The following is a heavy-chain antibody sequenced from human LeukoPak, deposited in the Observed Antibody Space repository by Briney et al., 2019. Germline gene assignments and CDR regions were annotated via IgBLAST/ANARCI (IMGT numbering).Heavy chain of an antibody. V-gene: IGHV1-69*04. Sequence: SVKVSCKASGGTFSSYAISWVRQAPGQVLEWMGRIIPILGIANYAQKFQGRVTITADKSTSTAYMELSSLRSEDTAVYYCARADYYDSSGTTPDYWGQGTLVTVSS. J-gene: IGHJ4*02. CDR3: ARADYYDSSGTTPDY. CDR2: IIPILGIA. CDR1: GGTFSSYA. D-gene: IGHD3-22*01.